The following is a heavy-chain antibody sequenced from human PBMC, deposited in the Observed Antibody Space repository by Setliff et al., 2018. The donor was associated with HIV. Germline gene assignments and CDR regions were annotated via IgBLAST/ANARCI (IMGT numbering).Heavy chain of an antibody. CDR1: GDSIGDYY. D-gene: IGHD3-10*01. V-gene: IGHV4-4*07. J-gene: IGHJ2*01. Sequence: SETLSLTCTVSGDSIGDYYWNWIRQPAGKGLEWIGRVYASAYSNYNPSLTSRVTTSVDTSQNQFSLKLRSVNAADTAVYYCARYWVTRSNCYGSGILWYFDFWGRGMLVTVSS. CDR3: ARYWVTRSNCYGSGILWYFDF. CDR2: VYASAYS.